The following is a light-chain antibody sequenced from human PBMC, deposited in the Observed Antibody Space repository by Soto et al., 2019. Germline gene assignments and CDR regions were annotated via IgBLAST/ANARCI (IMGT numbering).Light chain of an antibody. CDR2: GAS. CDR1: QSVSSSY. V-gene: IGKV3-20*01. Sequence: EIVLTQSPGTLSLSPGERATLSCRASQSVSSSYLAWYQQKPGLAPRLLIYGASNRATGIPDRFSGSGSGTDFTLTISRLEPEDFAVYYCQQYGTSPWTFGQGTKVEIK. CDR3: QQYGTSPWT. J-gene: IGKJ1*01.